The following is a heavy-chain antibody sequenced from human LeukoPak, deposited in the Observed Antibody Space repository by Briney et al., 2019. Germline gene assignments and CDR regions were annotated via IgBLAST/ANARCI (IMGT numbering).Heavy chain of an antibody. Sequence: ASVKVSCKVSGYTLTELSMHWVRQAPGKGLEWMAGFDPEDGEAIYAQKFQGRVTMTEDTSTDTAYMELSSLRSEDTAVYYCATGPTGGGDNWFDPWGQGTLVTVSS. CDR1: GYTLTELS. J-gene: IGHJ5*02. CDR2: FDPEDGEA. V-gene: IGHV1-24*01. CDR3: ATGPTGGGDNWFDP. D-gene: IGHD3-16*01.